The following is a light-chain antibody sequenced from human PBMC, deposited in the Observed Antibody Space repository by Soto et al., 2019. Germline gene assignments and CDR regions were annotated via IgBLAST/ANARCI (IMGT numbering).Light chain of an antibody. Sequence: EIVLTQSPGTLSLSPGERATLSCRASQSVSSSYLAWYQQKPGQAPRLLIYGASSRATGIPDRFSGSGSGRDFTLTISRLEPDEFAVYYGQQYGSSPLTFGPGTKVDIK. J-gene: IGKJ3*01. CDR3: QQYGSSPLT. CDR2: GAS. CDR1: QSVSSSY. V-gene: IGKV3-20*01.